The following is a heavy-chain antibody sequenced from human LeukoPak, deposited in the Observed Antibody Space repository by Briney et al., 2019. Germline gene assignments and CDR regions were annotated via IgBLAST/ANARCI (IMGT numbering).Heavy chain of an antibody. CDR2: IYYSGST. CDR1: GGSISSSSYY. CDR3: ARHRRWNLHLKYYYYMDV. Sequence: PSETLSLTCTVSGGSISSSSYYWGWIRQPPGKGLEWIGSIYYSGSTYYNPSLKSRVTISVDTSKNQFSLKLSSVTAADTAVYYCARHRRWNLHLKYYYYMDVWGKGTTVTVSS. J-gene: IGHJ6*03. V-gene: IGHV4-39*01. D-gene: IGHD4-23*01.